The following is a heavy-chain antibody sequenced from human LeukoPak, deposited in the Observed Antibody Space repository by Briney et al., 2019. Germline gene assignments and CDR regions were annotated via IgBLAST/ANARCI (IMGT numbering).Heavy chain of an antibody. D-gene: IGHD1-1*01. CDR1: VGSIISSSYY. J-gene: IGHJ6*03. CDR2: IYYNGGT. V-gene: IGHV4-39*01. CDR3: SKHGRSGQYSYYYMDV. Sequence: SETLSLTCTVSVGSIISSSYYWGWIRQPPGKGLEWIGSIYYNGGTHYNPSLKSRVSISVDTSKNQFSLKLSSVTAADTAVYYCSKHGRSGQYSYYYMDVWGKGTTVTVSS.